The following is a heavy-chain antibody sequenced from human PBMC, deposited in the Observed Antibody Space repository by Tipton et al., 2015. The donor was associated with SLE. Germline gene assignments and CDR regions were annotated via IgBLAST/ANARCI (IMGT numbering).Heavy chain of an antibody. CDR3: ASHVLRFLEWPPSDAFDI. J-gene: IGHJ3*02. V-gene: IGHV3-11*01. D-gene: IGHD3-3*01. CDR2: ISSSGSTI. Sequence: SLRLSCAASGFTFSDYYMSWIRQAPGKGLEWVSYISSSGSTIYYADSVKGRFTISRDNAKNSLYLQMNSLRAEDTAVYYCASHVLRFLEWPPSDAFDIWGQGTMVTVSS. CDR1: GFTFSDYY.